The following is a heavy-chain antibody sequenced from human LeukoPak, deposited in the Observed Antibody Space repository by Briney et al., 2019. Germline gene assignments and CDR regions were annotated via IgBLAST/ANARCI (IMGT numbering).Heavy chain of an antibody. CDR3: ARAIYDFWSGYAHYYMDV. V-gene: IGHV4-39*07. D-gene: IGHD3-3*01. CDR2: IYHSGST. Sequence: PSETLSLTCTVSGGSISSSSYYWGWIRQPPGKGLEWIGSIYHSGSTYYNPSLKSRVTISVDTSKNQFSLKLSSVTAADTAVYYCARAIYDFWSGYAHYYMDVWGKGTTVTVSS. J-gene: IGHJ6*03. CDR1: GGSISSSSYY.